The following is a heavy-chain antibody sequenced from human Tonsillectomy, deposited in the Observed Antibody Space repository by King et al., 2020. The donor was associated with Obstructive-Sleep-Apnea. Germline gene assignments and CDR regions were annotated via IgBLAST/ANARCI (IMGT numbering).Heavy chain of an antibody. CDR2: IYYIGST. J-gene: IGHJ2*01. CDR1: GGSISSYY. Sequence: VQLQESGPGLVKPSETLSLTCTVSGGSISSYYWSWILQPPGTGMEWIWYIYYIGSTNYNPSLKSRGTISVDTSKNQFSLKLSSVTAADTAVYYCARTLSIAAAGTGWYFDLWGRGTLVTVSS. D-gene: IGHD6-13*01. CDR3: ARTLSIAAAGTGWYFDL. V-gene: IGHV4-59*01.